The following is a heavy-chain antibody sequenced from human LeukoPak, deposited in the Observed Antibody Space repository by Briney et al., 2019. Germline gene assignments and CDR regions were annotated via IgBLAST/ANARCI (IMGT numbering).Heavy chain of an antibody. CDR3: ARDPFGELLYPFDY. CDR1: GFTF. J-gene: IGHJ4*02. D-gene: IGHD3-10*01. Sequence: GGSLRLSCAASGFTFHWVPQGKGTRVSYLNGVGDTYYPGSVKGRLTISRDNGKNSLYLQMNSLRAEDTAVYYCARDPFGELLYPFDYWGQGTLVTVSS. V-gene: IGHV3-13*01. CDR2: LNGVGDT.